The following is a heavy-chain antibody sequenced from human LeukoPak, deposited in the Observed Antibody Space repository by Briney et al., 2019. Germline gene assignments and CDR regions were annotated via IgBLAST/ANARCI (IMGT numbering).Heavy chain of an antibody. V-gene: IGHV4-4*07. CDR2: IYTSGST. D-gene: IGHD2-8*01. CDR3: RGNIVLMEDYYYMDV. CDR1: GGSISSYY. Sequence: SETLSLTCTVSGGSISSYYWSWIRQPAGKGLEWIGRIYTSGSTNYNPSLKSRVTMSVDTSKNQFSLKLSSVTAADTAVYYCRGNIVLMEDYYYMDVWGKGTTVTVSS. J-gene: IGHJ6*03.